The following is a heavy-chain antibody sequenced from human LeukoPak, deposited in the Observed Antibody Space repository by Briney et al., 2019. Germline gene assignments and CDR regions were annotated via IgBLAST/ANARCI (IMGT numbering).Heavy chain of an antibody. V-gene: IGHV4-39*07. D-gene: IGHD5-18*01. CDR1: GGSISSSSYY. CDR3: ARQSGYSYGRFDY. J-gene: IGHJ4*02. Sequence: SETLSLTCTVSGGSISSSSYYWGWIRQPPGKGLEWIGSIYYSGSTYYNPSLKSRVTISVDTSKNQFSLKLSSVTAADTAVYYCARQSGYSYGRFDYWGQGTLVTVSS. CDR2: IYYSGST.